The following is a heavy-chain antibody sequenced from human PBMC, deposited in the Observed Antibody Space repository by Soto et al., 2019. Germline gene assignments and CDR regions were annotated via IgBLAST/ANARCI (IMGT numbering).Heavy chain of an antibody. CDR1: GITFSTYS. Sequence: EVQLVESGGGLVQPGGSLRLSCAASGITFSTYSINWVRQAPGKGLEWISFIGSTGTTMYYADSVKGRFTICRDNAQNSLYLQMNSLRAADTAVYYCPRAGAGRRGSRSYPLDYWGQGTLVTVSS. CDR2: IGSTGTTM. J-gene: IGHJ4*02. D-gene: IGHD3-10*01. V-gene: IGHV3-48*01. CDR3: PRAGAGRRGSRSYPLDY.